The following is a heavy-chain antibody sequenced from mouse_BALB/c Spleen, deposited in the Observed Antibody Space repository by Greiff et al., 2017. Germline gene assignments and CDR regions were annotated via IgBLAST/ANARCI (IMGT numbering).Heavy chain of an antibody. CDR2: IDPANGNT. V-gene: IGHV14-3*02. Sequence: VQLQQSGAELVKPGASVQLSCTASGFNIKDTYMHWVKQRPEQGLAWIGRIDPANGNTKYDPKFQGKATITADTSSNTAYLQLSSLTSEDTAVYYCASSLRPFDYWGQGTTLTGSS. J-gene: IGHJ2*01. CDR1: GFNIKDTY. D-gene: IGHD1-2*01. CDR3: ASSLRPFDY.